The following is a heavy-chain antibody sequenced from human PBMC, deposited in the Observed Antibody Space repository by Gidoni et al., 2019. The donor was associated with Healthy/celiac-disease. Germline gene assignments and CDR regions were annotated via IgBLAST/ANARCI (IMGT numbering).Heavy chain of an antibody. J-gene: IGHJ6*02. V-gene: IGHV1-69*01. Sequence: QVQLVQSGAEVKKPGSSVKVSCKASGGTFSSYAISWVRQAPGQGLEWMGGIIPIFGTANYAQKFQGRVTITADESTSTAYMELSSLRSEDTAVYYCARGAGYCSGGSCYYGMDVWGQGTTVTVSS. CDR2: IIPIFGTA. CDR1: GGTFSSYA. D-gene: IGHD2-15*01. CDR3: ARGAGYCSGGSCYYGMDV.